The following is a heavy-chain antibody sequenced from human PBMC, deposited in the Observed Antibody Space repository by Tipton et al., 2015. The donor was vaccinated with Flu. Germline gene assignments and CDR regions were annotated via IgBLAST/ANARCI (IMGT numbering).Heavy chain of an antibody. CDR2: ISSSSSTI. J-gene: IGHJ5*02. V-gene: IGHV3-48*01. CDR1: GFTFSSYS. CDR3: ARAVRGLMFDP. Sequence: SLRLSCAASGFTFSSYSMNWVRQAPGKGLEWVSYISSSSSTIYYADSVKGRFTISRDNAKNSLYLQMNSLRAEDTAVYYCARAVRGLMFDPWGQGTLVTVSS. D-gene: IGHD3-22*01.